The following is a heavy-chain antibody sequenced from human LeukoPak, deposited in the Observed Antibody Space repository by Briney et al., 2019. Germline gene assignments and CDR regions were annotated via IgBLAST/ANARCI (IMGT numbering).Heavy chain of an antibody. J-gene: IGHJ4*02. CDR2: IYPGYADT. CDR1: GYPFTSYW. CDR3: ARQGGAMVRGVFDY. Sequence: GESLKISCQGSGYPFTSYWIVWVRQMPGKGLEWMGIIYPGYADTRYSPSFQGQVTISVDKSISTAYLHWSSLKASDTAMYYCARQGGAMVRGVFDYWGQGTLVTVSS. V-gene: IGHV5-51*01. D-gene: IGHD3-10*01.